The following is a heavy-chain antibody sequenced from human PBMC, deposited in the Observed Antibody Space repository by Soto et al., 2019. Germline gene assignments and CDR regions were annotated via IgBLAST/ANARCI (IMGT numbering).Heavy chain of an antibody. Sequence: ASVKVSCKVTGYTLTELSMHWVRQAPGKGLEWMGGIDPEDGETIYAQMFQGRVTMTEDTSTDTAYMELSSLRSEDTAVYYCATQIFSFTLVRGTYYFDYWGQGTLVTVSS. CDR1: GYTLTELS. J-gene: IGHJ4*02. V-gene: IGHV1-24*01. CDR3: ATQIFSFTLVRGTYYFDY. D-gene: IGHD3-10*01. CDR2: IDPEDGET.